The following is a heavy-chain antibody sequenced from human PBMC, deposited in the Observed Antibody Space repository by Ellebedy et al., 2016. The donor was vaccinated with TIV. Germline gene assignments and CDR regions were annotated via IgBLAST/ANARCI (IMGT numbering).Heavy chain of an antibody. V-gene: IGHV1-69*06. J-gene: IGHJ4*02. Sequence: SVKVSCXASGGTFSSYAISWVRQAPGQGLEWMGGIIPIFGTANYAQKFQGRVTITADKSTSTAYMELSSLRSEDTAVYYCAAGYCSGGSCYLDYWGQGTLVTVSS. CDR2: IIPIFGTA. D-gene: IGHD2-15*01. CDR3: AAGYCSGGSCYLDY. CDR1: GGTFSSYA.